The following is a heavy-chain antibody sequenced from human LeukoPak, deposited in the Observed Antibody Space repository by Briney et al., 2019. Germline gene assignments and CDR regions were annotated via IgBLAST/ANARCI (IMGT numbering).Heavy chain of an antibody. J-gene: IGHJ4*02. Sequence: GGSLRLSCAASGFTFSDYYMSWIRQAPGKGLEWVSYISSSGSTIYYADSVKGRLTISSDTAKNSLYLQMKSLRAEDTAVYYCAGPTFRLPDFDYWGQGTLVTVSS. CDR2: ISSSGSTI. CDR1: GFTFSDYY. CDR3: AGPTFRLPDFDY. V-gene: IGHV3-11*01. D-gene: IGHD6-25*01.